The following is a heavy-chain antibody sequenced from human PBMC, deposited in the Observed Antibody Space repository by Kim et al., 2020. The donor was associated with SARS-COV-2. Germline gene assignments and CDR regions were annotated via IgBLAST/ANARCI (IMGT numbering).Heavy chain of an antibody. CDR1: GGTFSSYA. D-gene: IGHD2-8*02. V-gene: IGHV1-69*13. J-gene: IGHJ4*02. CDR2: IIPIFGTA. CDR3: ASRRGYCTGGVCSDY. Sequence: SVKVSCKASGGTFSSYAISWVRQAPGQGLEWMGGIIPIFGTANYAQKFQGRVTITADESTSTAYMELSSLRSEDTAVYYCASRRGYCTGGVCSDYWGQGTLVTVSS.